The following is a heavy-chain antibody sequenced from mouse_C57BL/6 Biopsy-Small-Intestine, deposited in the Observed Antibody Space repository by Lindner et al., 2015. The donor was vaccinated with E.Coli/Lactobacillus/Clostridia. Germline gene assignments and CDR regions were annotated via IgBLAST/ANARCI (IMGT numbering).Heavy chain of an antibody. CDR1: GDAFSSYT. V-gene: IGHV1-74*01. D-gene: IGHD2-3*01. J-gene: IGHJ3*01. Sequence: SVKVSCKASGDAFSSYTYTWVRQAPGQGLEWMGTILPAYGVTTYAPKLQARLTITADQSTSTAYMELSSLRSDDTAVYYCARLRDGFKTEDTFDIWGQGTMVTVSS. CDR3: ARLRDGFKTEDTFDI. CDR2: ILPAYGVT.